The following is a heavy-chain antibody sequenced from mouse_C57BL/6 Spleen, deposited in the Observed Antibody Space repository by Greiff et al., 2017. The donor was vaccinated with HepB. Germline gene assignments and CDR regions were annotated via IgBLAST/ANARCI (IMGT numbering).Heavy chain of an antibody. D-gene: IGHD3-2*02. CDR2: IDPSDSYT. Sequence: VQLQQPGAELVMPGASVKLSCKASGYTFTSYWMHWVKQRPGQGLEWIGEIDPSDSYTNYNQKFKGKSTLTVDKSSSTAYMQLSSLTSEDSAVYYWARVAQATRYYFDYWGQGTTLTVSS. J-gene: IGHJ2*01. V-gene: IGHV1-69*01. CDR3: ARVAQATRYYFDY. CDR1: GYTFTSYW.